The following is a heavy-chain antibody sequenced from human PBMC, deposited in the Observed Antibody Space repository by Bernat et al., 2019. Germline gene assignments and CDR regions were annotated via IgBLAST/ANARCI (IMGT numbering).Heavy chain of an antibody. V-gene: IGHV3-23*01. CDR2: ISGSGGST. Sequence: EVQLLESGGGLVQPGGSLRLSCAASGFTFSSYAMSWVRQAPGKGLEWVSAISGSGGSTYYADSVKGRFTISRDNSKNTLYLQINSLRAEDTAVYYCARGQSSESYAFDIWGQGTMVTVSS. CDR1: GFTFSSYA. CDR3: ARGQSSESYAFDI. J-gene: IGHJ3*02.